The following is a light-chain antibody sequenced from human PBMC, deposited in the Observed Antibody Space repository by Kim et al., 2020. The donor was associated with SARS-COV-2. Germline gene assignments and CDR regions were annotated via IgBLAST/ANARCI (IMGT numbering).Light chain of an antibody. CDR1: NSNIGKNY. CDR2: KND. J-gene: IGLJ3*02. Sequence: GQKVTISCSGSNSNIGKNYVSWYQQLPGTAPKFLIYKNDNRPSGIPDRFSGSKSGTSATLGITGLQAGDEADYYCGAWDDSLNVVLFGGGTKLTVL. CDR3: GAWDDSLNVVL. V-gene: IGLV1-51*01.